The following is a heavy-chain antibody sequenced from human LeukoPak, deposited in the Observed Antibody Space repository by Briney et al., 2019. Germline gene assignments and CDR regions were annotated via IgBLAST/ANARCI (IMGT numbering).Heavy chain of an antibody. V-gene: IGHV3-66*01. J-gene: IGHJ3*02. CDR2: IYSGGST. Sequence: PGGSLRLSCAASGFTVSSNYMSWVRQAPGKGLEWVSVIYSGGSTYYADSVKGRFTISRDNSKNTLYLQMNSLRAEDTAVYYCAWDGATDGDAFDIWGQGTMVTVSS. D-gene: IGHD2-21*02. CDR3: AWDGATDGDAFDI. CDR1: GFTVSSNY.